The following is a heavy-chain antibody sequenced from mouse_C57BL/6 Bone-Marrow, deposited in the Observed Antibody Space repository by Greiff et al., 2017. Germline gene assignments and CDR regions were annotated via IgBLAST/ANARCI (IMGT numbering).Heavy chain of an antibody. J-gene: IGHJ4*01. CDR3: TREGVLYYSNDGAMDY. D-gene: IGHD2-5*01. CDR2: IDPETGGT. V-gene: IGHV1-15*01. CDR1: GYTFTDYE. Sequence: QVQLQQSGAELVRPGASVTLSCKASGYTFTDYEMHWVKQTPVHGLEWIGAIDPETGGTAYNQKFKGKAKLTAAKSSSTAYMELRSLTSEDSAVYYCTREGVLYYSNDGAMDYWGQGTSVTVSS.